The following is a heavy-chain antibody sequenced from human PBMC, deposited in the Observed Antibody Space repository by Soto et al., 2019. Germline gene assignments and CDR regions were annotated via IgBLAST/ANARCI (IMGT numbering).Heavy chain of an antibody. CDR3: ARDRGTIFGVVIYYYYYGMDV. D-gene: IGHD3-3*01. CDR1: GDSVSSNSAA. CDR2: TYYRSKWYN. V-gene: IGHV6-1*01. Sequence: SQTLSLTCAISGDSVSSNSAAWNWIRQSPSRGLEWLGRTYYRSKWYNDYAVSVKSRITINPDTSKNQFSLQLNSVTPEDTAVYYCARDRGTIFGVVIYYYYYGMDVWGQGTTVPVSS. J-gene: IGHJ6*02.